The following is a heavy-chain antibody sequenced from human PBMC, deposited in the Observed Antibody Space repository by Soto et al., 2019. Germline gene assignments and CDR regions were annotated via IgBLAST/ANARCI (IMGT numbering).Heavy chain of an antibody. J-gene: IGHJ4*02. Sequence: XXTLSLACTVSGGSIRSSDDYWGLIRQPPGEGLEWIGNINSGGSAYYYPSLRTRVTISVDTSKNQFSLRLSHVTAADTAVYYCADMRGQWLPRDWGQGILVTVSS. CDR1: GGSIRSSDDY. CDR3: ADMRGQWLPRD. D-gene: IGHD6-19*01. CDR2: INSGGSA. V-gene: IGHV4-39*01.